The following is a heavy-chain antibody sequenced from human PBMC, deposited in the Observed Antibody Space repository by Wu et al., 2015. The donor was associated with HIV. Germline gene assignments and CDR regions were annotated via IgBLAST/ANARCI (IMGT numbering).Heavy chain of an antibody. CDR3: ARSSATVTTFDYYYYMDV. Sequence: QVQLVQSGAEVKKPGASVKVSCKVSGYTLTELSMHWVRQAPGKGLEWMGGFDPEDGETIYAQKFQGRVTMTEDTSTDTAYMELSSLRSEDTAVYYCARSSATVTTFDYYYYMDVWGKGTTVTVSS. J-gene: IGHJ6*03. CDR2: FDPEDGET. V-gene: IGHV1-24*01. D-gene: IGHD4-11*01. CDR1: GYTLTELS.